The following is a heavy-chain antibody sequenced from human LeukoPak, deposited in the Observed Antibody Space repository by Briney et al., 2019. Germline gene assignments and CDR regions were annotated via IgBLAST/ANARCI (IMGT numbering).Heavy chain of an antibody. CDR1: GGSFSGYY. V-gene: IGHV4-34*01. Sequence: SETLSLTCAVYGGSFSGYYWSWIRQPPGKGPEWIGEINHSGSTNYNPSLKSRVTISVDTSKNQFSLKLSSVTAADTAVYYCARWIGYNDPFYFDYWGQGTLVTVSS. CDR3: ARWIGYNDPFYFDY. CDR2: INHSGST. J-gene: IGHJ4*02. D-gene: IGHD1-1*01.